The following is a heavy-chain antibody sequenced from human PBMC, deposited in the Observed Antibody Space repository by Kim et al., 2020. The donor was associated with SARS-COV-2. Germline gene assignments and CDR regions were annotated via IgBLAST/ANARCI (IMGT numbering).Heavy chain of an antibody. D-gene: IGHD5-12*01. CDR3: ARASSYDSFDY. J-gene: IGHJ4*02. Sequence: YYADSVKGRFTISRDTGKNSLYLQRNSLRAEDTAVYYCARASSYDSFDYWGQGTLVTVSS. V-gene: IGHV3-11*01.